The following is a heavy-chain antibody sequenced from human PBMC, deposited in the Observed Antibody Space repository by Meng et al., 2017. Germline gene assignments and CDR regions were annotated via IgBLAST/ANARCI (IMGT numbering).Heavy chain of an antibody. V-gene: IGHV3-30*06. CDR3: AGGLMVNDY. D-gene: IGHD3-10*01. CDR1: GFTFRSYG. J-gene: IGHJ4*02. Sequence: QGELVQVGGGGVQPRKSLGSACASAGFTFRSYGMHWGRQAPGKGLEWVAVISNDGSNKYYAYSVKCRFTSSRDNSKNTLYLQMNSLRAEDTAVYYCAGGLMVNDYWGQGTLVTVSS. CDR2: ISNDGSNK.